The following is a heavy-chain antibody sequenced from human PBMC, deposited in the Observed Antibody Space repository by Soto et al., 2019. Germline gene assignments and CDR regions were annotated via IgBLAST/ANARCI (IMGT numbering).Heavy chain of an antibody. CDR3: ARVRGYSYGYGLGDY. D-gene: IGHD5-18*01. CDR2: IYYSGST. V-gene: IGHV4-59*01. J-gene: IGHJ4*02. Sequence: SETLSLTCTVSGGSISSYYWSWIRQPPGKGLEWIGYIYYSGSTNYNPSLKSRVTISVDTSKNQFSLKLSSVTAADTAVYYCARVRGYSYGYGLGDYWGQGTLVTVS. CDR1: GGSISSYY.